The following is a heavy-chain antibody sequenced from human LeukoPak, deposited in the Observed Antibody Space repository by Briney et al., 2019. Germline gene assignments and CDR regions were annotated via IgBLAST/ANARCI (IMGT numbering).Heavy chain of an antibody. V-gene: IGHV3-30*19. CDR1: GFSFSSYG. J-gene: IGHJ4*02. CDR3: ARGIFTGGTYYGY. CDR2: ISYDGSSK. Sequence: PGRSLRLSCAASGFSFSSYGFHWVRQAPGKGLEWVAVISYDGSSKNYGDSVKGRFTISRDNSKNTVYLQMNSLRVEDTALYYCARGIFTGGTYYGYWGQGTLVTVSS. D-gene: IGHD1-26*01.